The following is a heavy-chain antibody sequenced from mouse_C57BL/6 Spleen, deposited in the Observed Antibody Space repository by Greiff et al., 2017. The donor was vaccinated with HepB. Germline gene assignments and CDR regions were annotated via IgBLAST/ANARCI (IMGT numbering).Heavy chain of an antibody. D-gene: IGHD2-1*01. V-gene: IGHV1-82*01. J-gene: IGHJ4*01. CDR2: IYPGDGDT. CDR1: GYAFSSSW. CDR3: ASYGKGAYAMDY. Sequence: QVQLQQSGPELVKPGASVKISCKASGYAFSSSWMNWVKQRPGKGLEWIGRIYPGDGDTNYNGKFKGKATLTADKSSSTAYMQLSSLTSEDSAVYFCASYGKGAYAMDYWGQGTSVTVSS.